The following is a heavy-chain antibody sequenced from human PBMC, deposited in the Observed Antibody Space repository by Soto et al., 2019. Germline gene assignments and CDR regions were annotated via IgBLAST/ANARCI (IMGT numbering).Heavy chain of an antibody. CDR1: GFTFSSYW. Sequence: PGGSLRLSCAASGFTFSSYWMSWVRQAPGKGLEWVANIKQGGSEKYYVDSVKGRFTISRDNAKNSLYLQMNSLRAEDTAVYYCARVDIVVVPAASAAFDIWGQGTMVTVSS. D-gene: IGHD2-2*01. V-gene: IGHV3-7*05. CDR2: IKQGGSEK. CDR3: ARVDIVVVPAASAAFDI. J-gene: IGHJ3*02.